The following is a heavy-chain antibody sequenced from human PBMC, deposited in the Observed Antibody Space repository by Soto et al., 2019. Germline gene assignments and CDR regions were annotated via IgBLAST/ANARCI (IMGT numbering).Heavy chain of an antibody. Sequence: QVQLQESGPGLVKPSQTLSLTCTVSGGSISSGGYYWSWIRQHPGKGLEWIGYISYSGSTYYNPSLKSRVTISVATSKNQCSLTLSSVTAADTAVYYCARFAFTTADAFDIWGHGTMVTVSS. V-gene: IGHV4-31*03. CDR2: ISYSGST. J-gene: IGHJ3*02. CDR3: ARFAFTTADAFDI. CDR1: GGSISSGGYY. D-gene: IGHD4-17*01.